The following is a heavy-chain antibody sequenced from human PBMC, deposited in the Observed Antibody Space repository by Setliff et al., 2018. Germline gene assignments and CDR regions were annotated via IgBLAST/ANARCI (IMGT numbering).Heavy chain of an antibody. V-gene: IGHV4-59*11. D-gene: IGHD3-10*01. Sequence: SETLSLTCTVSGGSISSHYWSWIRQPPGKGLEWIGSIYYSGSTNYNPSLKSRVTISVDTSKNQFSLKLSSVTAADTAVYYCARVGPYYYGSGSSWGQGTLVTVSS. CDR3: ARVGPYYYGSGSS. CDR2: IYYSGST. J-gene: IGHJ5*02. CDR1: GGSISSHY.